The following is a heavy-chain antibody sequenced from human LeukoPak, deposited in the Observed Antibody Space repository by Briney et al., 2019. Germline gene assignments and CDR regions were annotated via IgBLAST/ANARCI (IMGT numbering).Heavy chain of an antibody. Sequence: SETLSLTCTVSGGXISSSSYYWGWVRQPPGKGLEWIGTIYYRGSTYYNPSLKSRVTVSVDTSKNQFSLKLSSVTAADTAVYYCARVGYDRTGYYLRPFDYWGQGTLVTVSS. D-gene: IGHD3-22*01. V-gene: IGHV4-39*01. CDR2: IYYRGST. CDR1: GGXISSSSYY. CDR3: ARVGYDRTGYYLRPFDY. J-gene: IGHJ4*02.